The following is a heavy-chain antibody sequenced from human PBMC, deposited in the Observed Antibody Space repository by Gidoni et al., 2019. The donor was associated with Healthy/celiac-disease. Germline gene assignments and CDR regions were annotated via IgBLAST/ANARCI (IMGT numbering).Heavy chain of an antibody. Sequence: QVQLVQSGAEVKKPGASVKVSCKASGYTFTGYYMHWVRQAPGQGLQWMGWINPNSGGTNYAQKFQGRVTMTRDTSISTAYMELSRLRSDDTAVYYCAVLRGETHTINYYYYGMDVWGQGTTVTVSS. CDR2: INPNSGGT. CDR3: AVLRGETHTINYYYYGMDV. V-gene: IGHV1-2*02. CDR1: GYTFTGYY. J-gene: IGHJ6*02. D-gene: IGHD3-10*01.